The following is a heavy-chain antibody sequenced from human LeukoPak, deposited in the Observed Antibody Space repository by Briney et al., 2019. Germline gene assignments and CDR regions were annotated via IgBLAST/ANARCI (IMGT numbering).Heavy chain of an antibody. CDR1: VGTFSSYA. J-gene: IGHJ5*02. V-gene: IGHV1-69*06. D-gene: IGHD3-10*01. CDR3: ASQNTMVRGVIMRSNWFDP. CDR2: IIPIFGTA. Sequence: GASVKVSCKASVGTFSSYAISWVRQAPGQGLEWMGGIIPIFGTANYAQKFQGRVTITADKSTSTAYMELSSLRSEDTAVYYCASQNTMVRGVIMRSNWFDPWGQGTLVTVSS.